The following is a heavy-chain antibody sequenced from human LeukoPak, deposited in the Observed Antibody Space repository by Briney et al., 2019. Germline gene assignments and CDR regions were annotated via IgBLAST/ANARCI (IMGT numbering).Heavy chain of an antibody. V-gene: IGHV3-7*01. J-gene: IGHJ3*02. Sequence: GGSLRLSCAASGFTFSTSWMTWVRQAPGKGLDWLGNINPDGSRINYVDSVMGRFTFSRDNAKNSLFLQMNSLRAEDTAVFYCARDSGYNAFDIWGQGTMVTVSS. CDR1: GFTFSTSW. CDR2: INPDGSRI. D-gene: IGHD5-12*01. CDR3: ARDSGYNAFDI.